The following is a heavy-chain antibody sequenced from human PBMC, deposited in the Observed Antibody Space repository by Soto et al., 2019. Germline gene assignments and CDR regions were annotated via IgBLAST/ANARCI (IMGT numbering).Heavy chain of an antibody. CDR3: AKDKGSGSYYNGFDY. D-gene: IGHD3-10*01. CDR2: ISGSGGST. V-gene: IGHV3-23*01. CDR1: GFTFSSYA. Sequence: EVQLLESGGGLVQPGGSLRLSCAASGFTFSSYAMSWVRQAPGKGLEWVSAISGSGGSTYYADSVKGRFTISRDNSKNKLYLQMNSLRAEDTAVYYCAKDKGSGSYYNGFDYWGQGTLVTVSS. J-gene: IGHJ4*02.